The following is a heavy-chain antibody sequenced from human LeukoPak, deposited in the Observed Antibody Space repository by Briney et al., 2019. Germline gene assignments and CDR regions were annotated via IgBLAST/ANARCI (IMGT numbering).Heavy chain of an antibody. CDR1: GDIVSSNSAA. V-gene: IGHV6-1*01. D-gene: IGHD3-16*01. J-gene: IGHJ4*02. CDR3: ARSISGLGD. Sequence: SQTLSLTCALSGDIVSSNSAAWNWIRQSPSRGLEWLVRTYYRSKLYKDYAVSVKGRITISADTSKDQFSLQLNSVTPEDTAVYYCARSISGLGDWGQGTLVTVSS. CDR2: TYYRSKLYK.